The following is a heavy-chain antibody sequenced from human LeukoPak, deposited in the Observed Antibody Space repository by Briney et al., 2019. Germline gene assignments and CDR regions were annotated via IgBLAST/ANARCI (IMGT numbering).Heavy chain of an antibody. CDR3: AKVLLRYWDY. V-gene: IGHV3-23*01. J-gene: IGHJ4*02. D-gene: IGHD3-9*01. Sequence: PGGSLRLSCAASGFTFSSYAMSWLRQAPGKGLEWVSAISGSGGSTYYADSVKGRFTISRDNSKNTLYLQMNSLRAEDTAEYYCAKVLLRYWDYWGQGTLVPVSS. CDR1: GFTFSSYA. CDR2: ISGSGGST.